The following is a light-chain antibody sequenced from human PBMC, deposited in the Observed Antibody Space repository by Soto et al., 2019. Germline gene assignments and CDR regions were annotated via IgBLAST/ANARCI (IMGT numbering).Light chain of an antibody. CDR3: QVWDSSSDHWV. Sequence: SYELTQPPSVSVDPGKTASITCGGNNVGSKSVHWYQQKPGQAPVLVVYYDSDRPSGIPERFSGSNSGNTATLTISTVEAGDEADYYCQVWDSSSDHWVFGGGTKLTVL. J-gene: IGLJ2*01. CDR2: YDS. CDR1: NVGSKS. V-gene: IGLV3-21*04.